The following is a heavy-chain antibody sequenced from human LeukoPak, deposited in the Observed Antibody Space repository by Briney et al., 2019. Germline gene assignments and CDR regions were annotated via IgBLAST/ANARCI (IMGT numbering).Heavy chain of an antibody. CDR3: ARDVPAYYYDSSTYRPFDY. Sequence: ASVKVSCKASGYTFTSYGISWVRQAPGQGLEWMGWISAYNDNTNYAQKLQGRVTMTTDTSTSTTYMELRSLRSDDTAVYYCARDVPAYYYDSSTYRPFDYWGQGTLVTVSS. J-gene: IGHJ4*02. CDR1: GYTFTSYG. V-gene: IGHV1-18*01. D-gene: IGHD3-22*01. CDR2: ISAYNDNT.